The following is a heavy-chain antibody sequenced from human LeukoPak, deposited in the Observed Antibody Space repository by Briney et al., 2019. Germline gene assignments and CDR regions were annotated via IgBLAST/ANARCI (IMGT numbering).Heavy chain of an antibody. Sequence: GGSLRLSCAASGFTFSSYAMSWVRQAPGKGLEWVSAISGSGGSTYYADSVKGRFTISRDNSKNTLYLQMNSLRAEDTAVYYCAKELTHYDILTGYTYYYYYMDVWGKGTTVTISS. J-gene: IGHJ6*03. D-gene: IGHD3-9*01. CDR1: GFTFSSYA. CDR3: AKELTHYDILTGYTYYYYYMDV. CDR2: ISGSGGST. V-gene: IGHV3-23*01.